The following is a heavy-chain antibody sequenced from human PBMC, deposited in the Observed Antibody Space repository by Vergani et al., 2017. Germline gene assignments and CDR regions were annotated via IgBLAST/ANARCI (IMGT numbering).Heavy chain of an antibody. V-gene: IGHV3-30-3*01. CDR2: ISYDGSNK. CDR1: GFTFSSYA. J-gene: IGHJ3*02. Sequence: QVQLVESGGGVVQPGRSLRLSCAASGFTFSSYAMHWVRQAPGKGREWVAVISYDGSNKYYADSVKGRFTISRDNSKNTLYLQMNSLRAEDTAVYYCAGDGNAFDIWGQGTMVTVSS. CDR3: AGDGNAFDI.